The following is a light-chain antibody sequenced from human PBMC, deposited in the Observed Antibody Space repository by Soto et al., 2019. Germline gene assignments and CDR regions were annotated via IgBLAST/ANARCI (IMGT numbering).Light chain of an antibody. CDR1: GRDIGAYDY. J-gene: IGLJ2*01. Sequence: QSALTQPASVSGSPGQSITISCTGSGRDIGAYDYVSWYQQHPGKAPKLLIYGVKNRPSGVSYRFSGSKSGDTASLTISGLQAADEAYYYCCSYAGRNTVIFGGGTKVTVL. CDR2: GVK. CDR3: CSYAGRNTVI. V-gene: IGLV2-14*01.